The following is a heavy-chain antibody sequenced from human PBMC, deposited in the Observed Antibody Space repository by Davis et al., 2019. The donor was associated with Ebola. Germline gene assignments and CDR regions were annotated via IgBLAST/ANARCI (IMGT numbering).Heavy chain of an antibody. CDR2: ISGSGGTT. CDR3: AKQLFWFGEETT. D-gene: IGHD3-10*01. J-gene: IGHJ5*02. Sequence: GESLKISCADSVITFSSYAMTWVRQAPGKGLEWVSAISGSGGTTYYAGSVKGRFTVSRDNSKKTMYLQMISLRAEDTAVYYCAKQLFWFGEETTWGQGTLVAVSS. V-gene: IGHV3-23*01. CDR1: VITFSSYA.